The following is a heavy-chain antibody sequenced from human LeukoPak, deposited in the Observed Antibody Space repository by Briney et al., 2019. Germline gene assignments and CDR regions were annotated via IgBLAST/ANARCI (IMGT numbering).Heavy chain of an antibody. CDR2: IFHTGST. V-gene: IGHV4-4*02. Sequence: PSETLSLTCSVSGDSISSRNWWTGVRQTPEKGLWWIGEIFHTGSTNYNPSVEGRVTISIAKSRNHFSLMLTSVTAADTPLYYCARGMWFDTLFSAFDVWGQGTMVSVSS. J-gene: IGHJ3*01. CDR1: GDSISSRNW. CDR3: ARGMWFDTLFSAFDV. D-gene: IGHD3-10*01.